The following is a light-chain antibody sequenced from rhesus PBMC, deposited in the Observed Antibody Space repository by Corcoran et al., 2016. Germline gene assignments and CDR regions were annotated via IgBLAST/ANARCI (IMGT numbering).Light chain of an antibody. Sequence: DIQMTQSPSSLSASVGDRVTVTYRASQDIKKELSWYQQKPGKAPTLLIYAAATLETGVSSRFSGSGSGTDFALTIRSLQPEDFATYYCLQDYSTPLTFGGGTKVDIK. J-gene: IGKJ4*01. CDR3: LQDYSTPLT. V-gene: IGKV1-94*01. CDR1: QDIKKE. CDR2: AAA.